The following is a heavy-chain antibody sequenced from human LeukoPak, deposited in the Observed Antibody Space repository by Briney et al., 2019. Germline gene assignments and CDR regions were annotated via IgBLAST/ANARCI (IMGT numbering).Heavy chain of an antibody. J-gene: IGHJ5*02. CDR3: ARGLRDAWSGGTCDPVWFDA. Sequence: PGGSLRLSCAASGFTFSDSYMSWIRQSPGRGLEWLSYILPSGSTRFYADSVKGRFTISRDNANNLLYLQMNSLRVADTAVYFCARGLRDAWSGGTCDPVWFDAWGQGSLVTVSS. CDR1: GFTFSDSY. CDR2: ILPSGSTR. V-gene: IGHV3-11*04. D-gene: IGHD2-15*01.